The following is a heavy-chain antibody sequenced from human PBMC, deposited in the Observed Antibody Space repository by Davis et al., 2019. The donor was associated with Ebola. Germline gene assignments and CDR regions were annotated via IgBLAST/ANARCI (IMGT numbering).Heavy chain of an antibody. V-gene: IGHV1-46*01. J-gene: IGHJ4*02. CDR1: GYTLVSYY. CDR2: INPSGGTT. Sequence: ASVKVSCKASGYTLVSYYAHWVRQAPGQGLEWMGIINPSGGTTTYAQKFQGRVTMTTDTTTSTAYMELRSLRSDDTAVYYCARTRDKYYDSTGYWDYWGQGTLVTVSS. D-gene: IGHD3-22*01. CDR3: ARTRDKYYDSTGYWDY.